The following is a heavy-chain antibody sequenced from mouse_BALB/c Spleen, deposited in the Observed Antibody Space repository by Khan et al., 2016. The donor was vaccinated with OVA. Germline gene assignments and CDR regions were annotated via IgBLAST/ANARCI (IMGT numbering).Heavy chain of an antibody. CDR2: ISTYSGNT. J-gene: IGHJ2*01. CDR1: GYTFTEYA. CDR3: ARPAYDGYYDY. V-gene: IGHV1S137*01. Sequence: GQLKESGEERGRTGVAVKREGKGVGYTFTEYAMHWVKQSHAKSLEWIGLISTYSGNTNYNQKFKGKATMTVDKSSSTAYMELARLTSEDSAIYYCARPAYDGYYDYWGQGTTLTVSS. D-gene: IGHD2-3*01.